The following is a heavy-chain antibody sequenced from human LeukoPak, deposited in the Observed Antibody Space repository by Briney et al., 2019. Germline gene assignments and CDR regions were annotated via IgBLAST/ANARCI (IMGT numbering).Heavy chain of an antibody. J-gene: IGHJ4*02. V-gene: IGHV3-48*04. Sequence: PGGSLRLSCAASGFTFSSYSMNWVRQAPGKGLEWVSYISSSSSTIYYADSVKGRFTVSRDNSRNTLYLQMISLRAEDTAVYYCARDLRHEKWELRDCWGQGTLVTVSS. CDR2: ISSSSSTI. D-gene: IGHD1-26*01. CDR3: ARDLRHEKWELRDC. CDR1: GFTFSSYS.